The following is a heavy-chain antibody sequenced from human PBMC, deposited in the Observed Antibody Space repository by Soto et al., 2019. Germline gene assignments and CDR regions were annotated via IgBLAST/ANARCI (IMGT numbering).Heavy chain of an antibody. Sequence: PSETLSLTCTVSGGSISRGGYYWSWIRQHPGKGLEWIGYIYYSGSTYYNPSLKSRVTISVDTSKNQFSLKLSSVTAADTAVYYCARAGETARDYYYYGMDVWGQGTTVTVSS. V-gene: IGHV4-31*03. D-gene: IGHD2-21*02. CDR3: ARAGETARDYYYYGMDV. J-gene: IGHJ6*02. CDR2: IYYSGST. CDR1: GGSISRGGYY.